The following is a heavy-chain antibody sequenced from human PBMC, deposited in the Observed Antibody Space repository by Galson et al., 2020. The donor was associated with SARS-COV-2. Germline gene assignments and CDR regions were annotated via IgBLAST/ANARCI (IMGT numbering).Heavy chain of an antibody. CDR1: GGSFSGYQ. V-gene: IGHV4-34*01. CDR2: IYPGGSTAYKPS. Sequence: SETLSLTCAVYGGSFSGYQWNWIRQPPGKGLEWIGEIYPGGSTAYKPSDYNPSLKSRVTISVDTSKNQFSLKLTSVTAADTAVYYCARKSCSGGTCYSPFRFYYYPMDVWGQGTTVTVSS. J-gene: IGHJ6*02. D-gene: IGHD2-15*01. CDR3: ARKSCSGGTCYSPFRFYYYPMDV.